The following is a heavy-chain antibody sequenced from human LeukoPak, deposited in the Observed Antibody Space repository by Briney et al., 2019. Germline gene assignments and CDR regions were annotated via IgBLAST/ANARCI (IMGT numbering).Heavy chain of an antibody. CDR3: AAARRYQLLSIDY. Sequence: EXXSLTCTVSGGSISSSSYYWGWIRQPPGKGLEWIGSIYYSGSTYYNPSLKSRVTISVDTSKNQFSLKLSSVTAADTAVYYCAAARRYQLLSIDYWGQGTLVTVSS. CDR2: IYYSGST. CDR1: GGSISSSSYY. V-gene: IGHV4-39*01. J-gene: IGHJ4*02. D-gene: IGHD2-2*01.